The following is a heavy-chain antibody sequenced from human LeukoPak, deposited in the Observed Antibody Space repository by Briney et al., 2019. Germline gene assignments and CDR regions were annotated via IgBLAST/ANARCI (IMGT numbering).Heavy chain of an antibody. CDR1: GFTFSSHA. Sequence: GSLRLSCAASGFTFSSHAMSWIRQPPGKGLEWIGYIYYSGSTNYNPSLKSRVTISVDTSKNQFSLKLSSVTAADTAVYYCATSSGYYFNWFDPWGQGTLVTVSS. D-gene: IGHD3-22*01. CDR3: ATSSGYYFNWFDP. CDR2: IYYSGST. V-gene: IGHV4-59*11. J-gene: IGHJ5*02.